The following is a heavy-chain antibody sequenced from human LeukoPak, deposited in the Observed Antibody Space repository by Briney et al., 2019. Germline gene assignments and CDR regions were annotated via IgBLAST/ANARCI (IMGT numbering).Heavy chain of an antibody. CDR2: ISYDGSNK. V-gene: IGHV3-30*18. J-gene: IGHJ4*02. CDR3: AKDVYSSSWLDY. D-gene: IGHD6-13*01. CDR1: GFTFSSYG. Sequence: PGGSLRLSCAASGFTFSSYGMHWVRQAPGKGLEWVAVISYDGSNKYYADSVKGRFTISRDNSKNTLYLQMNSLRAEDTAVYYCAKDVYSSSWLDYWGQGTLVTVSS.